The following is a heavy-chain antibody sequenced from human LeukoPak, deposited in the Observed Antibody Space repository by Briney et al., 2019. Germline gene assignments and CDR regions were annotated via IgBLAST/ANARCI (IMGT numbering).Heavy chain of an antibody. V-gene: IGHV3-21*01. D-gene: IGHD6-13*01. CDR1: GFTFSSYS. J-gene: IGHJ4*02. CDR2: ISSSSSYI. CDR3: ARDLSSSWYNFDY. Sequence: GGSLRLSCTASGFTFSSYSMNWVRQAPGKGLEWVSSISSSSSYIYYADSVKGGFTISRDNAKNSLYLQMNSLRAEDTAVYYCARDLSSSWYNFDYWGQGTLVTVSS.